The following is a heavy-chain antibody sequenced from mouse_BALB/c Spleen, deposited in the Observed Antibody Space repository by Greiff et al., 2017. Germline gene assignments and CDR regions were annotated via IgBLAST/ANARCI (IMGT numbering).Heavy chain of an antibody. CDR2: INPSNGRT. CDR3: AREGATYYALDY. J-gene: IGHJ4*01. CDR1: GYTFTSYW. Sequence: VQLQQPGAELVKPGASVKLSCKASGYTFTSYWMHWVKQRPGQGLEWIGEINPSNGRTNYNEKFKSKATLTVDKSSSTAYMQLSSLTSEDSAVYCCAREGATYYALDYWGQGAAVTV. V-gene: IGHV1S81*02.